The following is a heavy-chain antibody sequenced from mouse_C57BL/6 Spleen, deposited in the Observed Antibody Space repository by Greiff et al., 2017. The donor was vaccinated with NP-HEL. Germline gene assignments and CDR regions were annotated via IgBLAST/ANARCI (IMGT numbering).Heavy chain of an antibody. D-gene: IGHD3-2*02. CDR1: GFTFSDYY. CDR3: AREGAQAIYFDY. Sequence: EVQRVESEGGLVQPGSSMKLSCTASGFTFSDYYMAWVRQVPEKGLEWVANINYDGSSTYYLDSLKSRFIISRDNAKNILYLQMSSLKSEDTATYYCAREGAQAIYFDYWGQGTTLTVSS. J-gene: IGHJ2*01. V-gene: IGHV5-16*01. CDR2: INYDGSST.